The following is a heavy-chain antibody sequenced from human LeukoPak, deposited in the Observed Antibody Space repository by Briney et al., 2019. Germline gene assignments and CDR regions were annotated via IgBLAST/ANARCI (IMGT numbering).Heavy chain of an antibody. CDR3: ARGGFVPAANAFDI. D-gene: IGHD2-2*01. V-gene: IGHV1-2*02. Sequence: ASVKVSCKASGYTFTGYYMHWVRQAPGQGLEWMGWINPNSGGTNYAQKFQGRVTMTRDTTIRTAYMELSRLRSDDTAVYYCARGGFVPAANAFDIWGQGTMVTVSS. J-gene: IGHJ3*02. CDR2: INPNSGGT. CDR1: GYTFTGYY.